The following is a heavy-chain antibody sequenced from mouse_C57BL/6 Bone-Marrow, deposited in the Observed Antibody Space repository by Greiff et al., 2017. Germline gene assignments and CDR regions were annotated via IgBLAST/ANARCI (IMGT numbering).Heavy chain of an antibody. Sequence: QVQLKQPGAELVRPGSSVTLSCKASGYTFTSSWMHWVKQRPIQGLEWIGNIDPSDSETHYNQKLTDKATLTVYKSSSTAYMQLSSLTSEDSAVYDGARERVLRFYWYFDVWGTGTTVTVSS. J-gene: IGHJ1*03. CDR3: ARERVLRFYWYFDV. V-gene: IGHV1-52*01. CDR1: GYTFTSSW. CDR2: IDPSDSET. D-gene: IGHD1-1*01.